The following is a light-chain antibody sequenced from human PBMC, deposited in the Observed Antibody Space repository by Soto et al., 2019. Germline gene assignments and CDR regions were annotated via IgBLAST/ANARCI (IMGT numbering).Light chain of an antibody. CDR3: CSYAGSYTYV. CDR1: SSDVGGYNY. V-gene: IGLV2-11*01. CDR2: DVS. J-gene: IGLJ1*01. Sequence: QSVLTQPRSVSGSPGQSVTISCTGTSSDVGGYNYVSWYQQHPGKAPKLMIYDVSKRPSGVPDRFSGSKSGNTASLTISGLQAEDEAYYFCCSYAGSYTYVFGTGTKLT.